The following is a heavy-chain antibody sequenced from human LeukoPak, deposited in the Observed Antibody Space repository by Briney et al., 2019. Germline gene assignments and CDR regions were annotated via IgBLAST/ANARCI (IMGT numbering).Heavy chain of an antibody. CDR2: ITGTGSST. CDR3: AKASSSWYWQYFDY. CDR1: GFTFSSYA. D-gene: IGHD6-13*01. Sequence: GGSLRLSCAASGFTFSSYAMSWVRQAPGKGLEWVSTITGTGSSTYYADSVKGRFSISRDNSKNTLSLQMNSLRAEDTAVYYCAKASSSWYWQYFDYWGQGTLVTVSS. V-gene: IGHV3-23*01. J-gene: IGHJ4*02.